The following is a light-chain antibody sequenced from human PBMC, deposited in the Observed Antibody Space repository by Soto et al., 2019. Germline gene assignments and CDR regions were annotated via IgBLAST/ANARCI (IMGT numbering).Light chain of an antibody. Sequence: DIQMTQSPSTPSASVGDRVTITCRASQSISTYLNWYQQKVGRAPTLLIYAASSLQSGVPSRFSGGGSGTDFTLTISSLQPEDFAMYFCQQCYSSPRTFGQGTKVEIK. J-gene: IGKJ1*01. CDR2: AAS. V-gene: IGKV1-39*01. CDR1: QSISTY. CDR3: QQCYSSPRT.